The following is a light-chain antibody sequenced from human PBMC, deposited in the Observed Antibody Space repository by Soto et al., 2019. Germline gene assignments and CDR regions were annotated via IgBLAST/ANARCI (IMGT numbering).Light chain of an antibody. CDR2: AAS. CDR1: QSMSTY. J-gene: IGKJ4*01. CDR3: QQSYNTPLT. V-gene: IGKV1-39*01. Sequence: DIQMTPAPSSRSASVGYRVTITCRSSQSMSTYLNWYQQKPGKAPKLLIYAASSLQSGVPSRFSGSGSGTDFPLTISSLQPEDFETYYCQQSYNTPLTFGGGTKVDIK.